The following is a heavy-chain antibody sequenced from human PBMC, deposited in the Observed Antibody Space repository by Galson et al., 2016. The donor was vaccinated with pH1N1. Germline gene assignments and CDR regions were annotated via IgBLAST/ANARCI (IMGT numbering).Heavy chain of an antibody. V-gene: IGHV3-30-3*01. CDR3: AREDWSYGDTYYNGMDV. CDR1: GFNFDTFA. CDR2: ISYNGHDE. D-gene: IGHD4-17*01. Sequence: LRLSCAASGFNFDTFAMHWVRRTPGKGLEWVAFISYNGHDESYADSLKGRFTVSRDNSKNRLYLHMNSLRTEDTGLYYCAREDWSYGDTYYNGMDVWGQGTTVTVSS. J-gene: IGHJ6*02.